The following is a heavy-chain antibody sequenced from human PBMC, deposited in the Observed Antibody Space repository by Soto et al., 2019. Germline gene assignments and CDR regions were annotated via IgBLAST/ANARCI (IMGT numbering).Heavy chain of an antibody. CDR1: GGTFSSYA. V-gene: IGHV1-69*13. CDR3: ARGGQWPPSNPDY. D-gene: IGHD6-19*01. J-gene: IGHJ4*02. Sequence: ASVKVSCKASGGTFSSYAISWVRQAPGQGLEWMGGIIPIFGTANYAQKFQGRVTITADESTSTAYMELSSLRSEDTAVYYWARGGQWPPSNPDYWGQGTLVTVAS. CDR2: IIPIFGTA.